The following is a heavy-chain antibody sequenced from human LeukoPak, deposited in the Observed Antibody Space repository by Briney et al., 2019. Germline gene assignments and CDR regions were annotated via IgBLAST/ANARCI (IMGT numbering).Heavy chain of an antibody. J-gene: IGHJ6*02. Sequence: GGSLRLSCAASGFTLSSNYMSWVRQAPGKGLEWVSVIYSGGSTYYADSVKGRFTISRHNSKNTLYLQMNSLRAEDTAVYYCARPLYYDSSVYYYGMDVWGQGTTVTVSS. CDR2: IYSGGST. D-gene: IGHD3-22*01. V-gene: IGHV3-53*04. CDR1: GFTLSSNY. CDR3: ARPLYYDSSVYYYGMDV.